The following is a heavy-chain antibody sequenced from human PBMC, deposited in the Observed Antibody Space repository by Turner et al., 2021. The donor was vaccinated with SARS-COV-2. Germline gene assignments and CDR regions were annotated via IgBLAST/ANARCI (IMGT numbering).Heavy chain of an antibody. CDR3: TTDSGDSFSYYYGMDV. CDR2: IKSGTDGGTT. V-gene: IGHV3-15*01. CDR1: GFTFSNAW. J-gene: IGHJ6*02. D-gene: IGHD2-21*02. Sequence: EVQLVASGGGLVKPGGSLRISCAASGFTFSNAWMSWVRQAPVKGLELVGRIKSGTDGGTTDYAAPVKGRFTISRDDSKNTLYLQMNSLKTEDTAVYYCTTDSGDSFSYYYGMDVWGQGTTVTVSS.